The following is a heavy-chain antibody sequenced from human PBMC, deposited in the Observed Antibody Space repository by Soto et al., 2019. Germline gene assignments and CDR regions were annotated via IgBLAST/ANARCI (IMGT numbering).Heavy chain of an antibody. V-gene: IGHV3-21*01. CDR1: GFTFSSYS. Sequence: GGSLRLSCAASGFTFSSYSMNWVRQAPGQGLEWVSSISSSSSYIYYADSVKGRLTVSRDNAKNSVLLVMNSLRGEDSAVYYCARGMGTAMVTLSFDYWGQGTLVTVSS. CDR2: ISSSSSYI. D-gene: IGHD5-18*01. J-gene: IGHJ4*02. CDR3: ARGMGTAMVTLSFDY.